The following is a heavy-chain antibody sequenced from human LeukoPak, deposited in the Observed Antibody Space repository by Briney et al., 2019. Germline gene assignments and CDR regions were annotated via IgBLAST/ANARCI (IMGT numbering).Heavy chain of an antibody. CDR3: ARRARATAGGDYFDY. D-gene: IGHD6-13*01. CDR1: GSSVNNYY. Sequence: SETLSLTCTVSGSSVNNYYWTWIRQSPGKELEWIGYFHYTRNTNYNPSLRGRVTMSADTSKNQFSLKLNSVTAADTAVYYCARRARATAGGDYFDYWGQGTLVTVSS. CDR2: FHYTRNT. J-gene: IGHJ4*02. V-gene: IGHV4-59*08.